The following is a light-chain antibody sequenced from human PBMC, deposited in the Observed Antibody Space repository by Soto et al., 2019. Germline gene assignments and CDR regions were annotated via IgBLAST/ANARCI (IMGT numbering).Light chain of an antibody. CDR3: KQRSNWPIT. CDR2: GAS. Sequence: VLPQSPGTLSLSPGARATLSGRASQSFSRSYLAWYQQKPGQAPRLLIYGASSRATGIPDRFSGSGSGTDFALTISRLEPEDFAVYYCKQRSNWPITVGKGTRLEIK. J-gene: IGKJ5*01. V-gene: IGKV3D-20*02. CDR1: QSFSRSY.